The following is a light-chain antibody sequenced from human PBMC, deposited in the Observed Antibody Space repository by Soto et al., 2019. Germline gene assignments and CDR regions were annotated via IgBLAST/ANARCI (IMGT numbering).Light chain of an antibody. J-gene: IGKJ4*01. CDR3: QQYDNWPLT. V-gene: IGKV3D-15*01. CDR1: QSVDSN. CDR2: GAS. Sequence: EIMMTQSPATLSVSPGERATLSCRASQSVDSNLAWYQQKPGQAPRLLIFGASTRATGIHARFSGSGSGTDFTLTISSLQSEHFGVYFCQQYDNWPLTFGGGTKVEIK.